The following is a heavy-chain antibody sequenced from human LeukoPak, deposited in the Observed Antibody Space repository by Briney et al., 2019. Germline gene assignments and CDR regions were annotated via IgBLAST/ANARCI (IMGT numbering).Heavy chain of an antibody. Sequence: SETLSLTCTVSADSISNYYWTWLRQPPGKGLEWIGRIYTSGSTNYNPSLKSRVTMSVDTSKNQSSLKLSCLNAADPAGYYFATEKSGGHYRHYDYWGQGTLVTVSS. V-gene: IGHV4-4*07. CDR2: IYTSGST. D-gene: IGHD3-16*01. CDR3: ATEKSGGHYRHYDY. CDR1: ADSISNYY. J-gene: IGHJ4*02.